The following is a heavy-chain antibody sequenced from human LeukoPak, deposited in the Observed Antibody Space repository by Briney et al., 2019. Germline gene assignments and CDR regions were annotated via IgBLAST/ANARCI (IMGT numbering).Heavy chain of an antibody. J-gene: IGHJ6*02. D-gene: IGHD3-9*01. CDR3: ERSMSRLRYFDWSTAPAYYYYGMDV. V-gene: IGHV1-2*02. CDR2: INPNSGGT. Sequence: ASVKVSCKASGYTFTGYYMHWVRQAPGQGLEWMGWINPNSGGTNYAQKFQGRVTMTRDTSISTAYMELSRLRSDDTAVYYCERSMSRLRYFDWSTAPAYYYYGMDVWGQGTTVTVSS. CDR1: GYTFTGYY.